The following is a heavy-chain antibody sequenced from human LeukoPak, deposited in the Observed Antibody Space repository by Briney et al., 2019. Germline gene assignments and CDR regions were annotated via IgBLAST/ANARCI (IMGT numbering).Heavy chain of an antibody. CDR3: ARECSDYGMDG. CDR2: IIPIIGIA. V-gene: IGHV1-69*04. Sequence: SVKVCCKASGGSFSSYTISWVRQAPGQGIEWMGMIIPIIGIANYAQKFQVRVTITADKSTSTVYMKLSSLRSEDTAVYDCARECSDYGMDGGGQGTTVTVSS. J-gene: IGHJ6*02. D-gene: IGHD4/OR15-4a*01. CDR1: GGSFSSYT.